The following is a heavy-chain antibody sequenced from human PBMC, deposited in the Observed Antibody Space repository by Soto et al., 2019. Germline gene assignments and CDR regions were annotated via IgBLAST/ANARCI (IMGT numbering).Heavy chain of an antibody. CDR1: GFSLSTSGVA. J-gene: IGHJ5*02. D-gene: IGHD3-9*01. V-gene: IGHV2-5*02. CDR2: IYWDDEK. CDR3: LHRRSTYYDIVSGYSKNWFDP. Sequence: QITLKESGPTLVKPTQTLTLTCTFSGFSLSTSGVAVGWIRQPPGKALEWLALIYWDDEKRYSPSLKNRLAITKDTSKNQVVLIMTNIDAVDTATYSCLHRRSTYYDIVSGYSKNWFDPWGQGTLVTVSS.